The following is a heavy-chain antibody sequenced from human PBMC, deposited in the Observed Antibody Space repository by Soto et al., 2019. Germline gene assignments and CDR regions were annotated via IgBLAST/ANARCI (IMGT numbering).Heavy chain of an antibody. CDR2: INAGNGNT. CDR3: ARDFPNLHSSSWFYYFDY. V-gene: IGHV1-3*01. J-gene: IGHJ4*02. CDR1: GYTFTSYA. Sequence: ASVKVSCKASGYTFTSYAMHWVRQAPGQRLEWMGWINAGNGNTKYSQKFQGRVTITRDTSASTAYMELSSLRSEDTAAYYCARDFPNLHSSSWFYYFDYWGQGTLVTVSS. D-gene: IGHD6-13*01.